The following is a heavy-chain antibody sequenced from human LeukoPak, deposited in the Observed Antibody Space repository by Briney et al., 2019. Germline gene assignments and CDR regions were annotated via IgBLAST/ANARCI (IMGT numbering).Heavy chain of an antibody. CDR2: ISYDGSNK. CDR1: GFTFSSYA. V-gene: IGHV3-30*04. CDR3: ARAGGSSSWSLYYYYYYGMDV. Sequence: GAPLRLSCAASGFTFSSYAMHWVRQAPGKGLEWVAVISYDGSNKYYADSVKGRFTISRDNSKNTLYLQMNSLRAEDTAVYYCARAGGSSSWSLYYYYYYGMDVWGQGTTVTVSS. J-gene: IGHJ6*02. D-gene: IGHD6-13*01.